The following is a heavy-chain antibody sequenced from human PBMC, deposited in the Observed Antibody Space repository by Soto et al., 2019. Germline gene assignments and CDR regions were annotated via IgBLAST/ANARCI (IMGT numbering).Heavy chain of an antibody. D-gene: IGHD6-19*01. J-gene: IGHJ4*02. Sequence: QVQVVQSGAEVKKPGASVKVSCKASGYTFSSYDINWVRQATGQGLEWMGWLNPNSGDTGYAQKFQGRVTLTRNTSINTAYIELSSLTSDDTAVYYCATSGGGWYLYWGQVTLVTVSS. CDR1: GYTFSSYD. CDR3: ATSGGGWYLY. V-gene: IGHV1-8*01. CDR2: LNPNSGDT.